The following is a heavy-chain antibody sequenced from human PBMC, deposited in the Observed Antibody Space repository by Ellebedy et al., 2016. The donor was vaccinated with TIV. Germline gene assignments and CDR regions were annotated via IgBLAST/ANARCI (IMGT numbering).Heavy chain of an antibody. CDR1: GYTFTGFY. Sequence: AASVNVSCKAAGYTFTGFYLHWVRQAPGQGLEWMGWINPNNGGTNDAQKFQGRVTMTRHTSISTAYMELRRLRSDDTAVYYCARDRRGLWTGWFDPWGQGTLVIVSS. D-gene: IGHD1-1*01. J-gene: IGHJ5*02. CDR3: ARDRRGLWTGWFDP. V-gene: IGHV1-2*02. CDR2: INPNNGGT.